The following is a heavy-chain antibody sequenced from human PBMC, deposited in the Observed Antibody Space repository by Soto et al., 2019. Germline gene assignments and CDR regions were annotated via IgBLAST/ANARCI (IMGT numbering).Heavy chain of an antibody. J-gene: IGHJ6*02. Sequence: GGSLRLSCAASGFTFSSYAMSWVRQAPGKGLEWVSAISGSGGSTYYADSVKGRFTISRDNSKNTLYLQMNSLRAEDTAVYYCAKGRIQLWLPRYYYGMDVWGQGTTVTVSS. D-gene: IGHD5-18*01. CDR1: GFTFSSYA. V-gene: IGHV3-23*01. CDR3: AKGRIQLWLPRYYYGMDV. CDR2: ISGSGGST.